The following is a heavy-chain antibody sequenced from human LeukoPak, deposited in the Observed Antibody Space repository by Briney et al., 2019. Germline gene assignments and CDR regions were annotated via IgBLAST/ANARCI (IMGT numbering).Heavy chain of an antibody. D-gene: IGHD3-10*01. V-gene: IGHV4-4*07. CDR3: ARGYGSGSNWFDP. CDR2: IYSSGST. J-gene: IGHJ5*02. Sequence: SETLSLTCTVSGGSISAYYWGWIRQPAGKDLEWIGHIYSSGSTNYNPSLKSRVTMSVDTSKNQLSLKLNSVTAADTAVYYCARGYGSGSNWFDPWGQGTLVIVSS. CDR1: GGSISAYY.